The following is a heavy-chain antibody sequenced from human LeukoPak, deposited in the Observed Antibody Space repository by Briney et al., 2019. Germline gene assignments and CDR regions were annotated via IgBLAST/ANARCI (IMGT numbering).Heavy chain of an antibody. CDR1: GYTFTGYY. J-gene: IGHJ4*02. V-gene: IGHV1-2*02. CDR2: INPNSGGT. D-gene: IGHD6-19*01. Sequence: ASVKVSCKASGYTFTGYYMHWVRQAPGQGLEWMGWINPNSGGTNYAQKFQGRVTMTRDTSISTAYMELSRLRSDDTAVYYCLIAVAGDPSFDYWGQGTLVTVSS. CDR3: LIAVAGDPSFDY.